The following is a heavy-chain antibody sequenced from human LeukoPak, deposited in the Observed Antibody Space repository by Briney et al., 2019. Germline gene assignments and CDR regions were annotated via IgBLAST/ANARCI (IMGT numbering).Heavy chain of an antibody. CDR2: ISWDGGST. CDR3: AKDGRGVAGAGYYYYYMDV. Sequence: GGSLRLSCAASGFTFDDYTMHWVRQAPGKGLEWVSLISWDGGSTYYADSVKGRFTISRDNSKNSLYLQMNRLRTEDTALYYCAKDGRGVAGAGYYYYYMDVWGKGTTVTVSS. D-gene: IGHD6-19*01. CDR1: GFTFDDYT. J-gene: IGHJ6*03. V-gene: IGHV3-43*01.